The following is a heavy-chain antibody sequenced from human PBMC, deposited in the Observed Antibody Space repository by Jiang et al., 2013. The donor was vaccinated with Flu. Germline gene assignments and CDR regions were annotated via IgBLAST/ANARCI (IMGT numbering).Heavy chain of an antibody. CDR3: ARHIVKGTYYFDY. Sequence: QTLSLTCAISGDSVSSNSAGWNWIRQSPSGGLEWLGRTYYRSKWFNDYAVSVESRITINPDPSKNQFSLQLNSVTPEDTAVCFCARHIVKGTYYFDYWGQGTLVTVSS. V-gene: IGHV6-1*01. D-gene: IGHD5-12*01. J-gene: IGHJ4*02. CDR1: GDSVSSNSAG. CDR2: TYYRSKWFN.